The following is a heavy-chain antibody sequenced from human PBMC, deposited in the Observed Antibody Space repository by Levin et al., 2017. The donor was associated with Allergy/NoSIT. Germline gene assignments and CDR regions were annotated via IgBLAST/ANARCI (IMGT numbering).Heavy chain of an antibody. V-gene: IGHV5-51*01. Sequence: GESLKISCQISGFTFTRHWIGWVRQKPGKGLQWVGVIHPDDSDIIYNPAFQGHVTISADKSTSTAYLQWSSLQASDAGIYYCAIGGSNRWFDPWGQGTLVTVSS. CDR3: AIGGSNRWFDP. J-gene: IGHJ5*02. D-gene: IGHD3-16*02. CDR1: GFTFTRHW. CDR2: IHPDDSDI.